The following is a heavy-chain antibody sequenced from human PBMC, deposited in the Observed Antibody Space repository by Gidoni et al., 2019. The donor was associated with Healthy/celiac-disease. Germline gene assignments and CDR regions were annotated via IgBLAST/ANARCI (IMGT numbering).Heavy chain of an antibody. D-gene: IGHD6-13*01. CDR3: ARDLGGYSSSWELDY. CDR1: GFPFSSYG. V-gene: IGHV3-33*01. Sequence: QVQLVESGGGVVQPGRSLRLSCAASGFPFSSYGMHWGRQAPGKGLEWVAVIWYDGSNKYYADSVKGRFTISRDNSKNTLYLQMNSLRAEDTAVYYCARDLGGYSSSWELDYWGQGTLVTVSS. J-gene: IGHJ4*02. CDR2: IWYDGSNK.